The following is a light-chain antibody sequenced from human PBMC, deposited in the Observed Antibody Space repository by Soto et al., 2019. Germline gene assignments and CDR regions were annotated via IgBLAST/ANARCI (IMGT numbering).Light chain of an antibody. CDR1: QSISSSY. Sequence: EIALTKSPGTLSLSPGEGTTLSCRVRQSISSSYLAWYQQKPGQAPRLLIYGVPTRATGIPDRFSGSGSGTDFTLTISRLEPEDFAMYYCQQYGSSPRTFGQGTKLEIK. CDR3: QQYGSSPRT. V-gene: IGKV3-20*01. J-gene: IGKJ2*01. CDR2: GVP.